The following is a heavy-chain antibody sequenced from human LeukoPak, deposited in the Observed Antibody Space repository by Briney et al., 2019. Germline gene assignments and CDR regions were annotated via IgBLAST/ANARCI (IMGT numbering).Heavy chain of an antibody. Sequence: GGSLRLSCAASGFTFSSYEMNWVRLAAGKGLEWVSYISSSGSTIYYADSVKGRFTISRDNAKNSLYLQMNSLRAEDTAVYYCARGARGTVVTIYWYFDLWGRGTLVTVSS. CDR3: ARGARGTVVTIYWYFDL. D-gene: IGHD4-23*01. CDR1: GFTFSSYE. V-gene: IGHV3-48*03. CDR2: ISSSGSTI. J-gene: IGHJ2*01.